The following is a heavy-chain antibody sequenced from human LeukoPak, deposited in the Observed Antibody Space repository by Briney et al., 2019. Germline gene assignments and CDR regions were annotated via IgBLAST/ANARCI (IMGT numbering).Heavy chain of an antibody. D-gene: IGHD3-22*01. CDR2: TCYRSKWYN. Sequence: SQTLSLTCAISGDSVSSNSAAWNWIRQSPSGGLEWLGRTCYRSKWYNDYAVSVKSRITINPDTSKNQFSLQLNSVTPEDTAVYYCARALLFGTYYYDSSGYSGYFDYWGQGTLVTVSS. V-gene: IGHV6-1*01. CDR1: GDSVSSNSAA. J-gene: IGHJ4*02. CDR3: ARALLFGTYYYDSSGYSGYFDY.